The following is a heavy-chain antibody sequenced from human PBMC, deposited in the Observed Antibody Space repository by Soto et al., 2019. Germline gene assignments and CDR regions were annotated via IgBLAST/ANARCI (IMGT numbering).Heavy chain of an antibody. D-gene: IGHD3-16*01. V-gene: IGHV1-2*02. J-gene: IGHJ4*02. Sequence: GASVKVSCKASGYSFSDFYLHWVRQAPGQGLEWMGWIFPNTGATKYAQKFQGRVTMTRDTSINTAYMEVSGLTSDDTAVYYCAKLMITFRGVLDDSWGQGPLVTVSS. CDR1: GYSFSDFY. CDR2: IFPNTGAT. CDR3: AKLMITFRGVLDDS.